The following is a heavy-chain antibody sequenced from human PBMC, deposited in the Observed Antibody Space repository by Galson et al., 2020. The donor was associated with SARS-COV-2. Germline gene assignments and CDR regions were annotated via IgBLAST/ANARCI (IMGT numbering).Heavy chain of an antibody. V-gene: IGHV4-59*01. Sequence: SQTLSLTCSVSGGFMSKYYWSWIRQSPGKGLEWIGNIYYSGGTKYNPSLKSRVSMSVDTFENQFSLKLNSVTAADTAVYYCARVGGNDGWNWFDPWGQGTLVTVSS. CDR3: ARVGGNDGWNWFDP. D-gene: IGHD1-1*01. CDR2: IYYSGGT. J-gene: IGHJ5*02. CDR1: GGFMSKYY.